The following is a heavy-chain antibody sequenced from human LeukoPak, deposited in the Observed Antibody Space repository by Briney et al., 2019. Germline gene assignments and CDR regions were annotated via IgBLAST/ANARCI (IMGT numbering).Heavy chain of an antibody. J-gene: IGHJ4*02. CDR3: ARGSSPLHWYY. CDR2: IYYSGST. D-gene: IGHD6-13*01. V-gene: IGHV4-59*01. CDR1: GGSISSYY. Sequence: PSETLSLTCTVSGGSISSYYWSWIRQPPGKGLEWIGYIYYSGSTNYNPSLKSRGTISVDTSKNQFSLKLSSVTAADTAVYYCARGSSPLHWYYWGQGTLVTVSS.